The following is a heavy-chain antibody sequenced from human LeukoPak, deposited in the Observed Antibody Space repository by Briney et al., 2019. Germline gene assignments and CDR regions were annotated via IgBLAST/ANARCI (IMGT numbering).Heavy chain of an antibody. CDR3: ARPLRYFARFAFDI. V-gene: IGHV4-34*01. J-gene: IGHJ3*02. CDR1: GGSFSGYY. Sequence: SETLSLTCAVYGGSFSGYYWSWIRQPPGKGPEWIGEINHSGSTNYNPSLKSRVTISVDTSKNQFSLKLSSVTAADTAVYYCARPLRYFARFAFDIWGQGTMVTVSS. CDR2: INHSGST. D-gene: IGHD3-9*01.